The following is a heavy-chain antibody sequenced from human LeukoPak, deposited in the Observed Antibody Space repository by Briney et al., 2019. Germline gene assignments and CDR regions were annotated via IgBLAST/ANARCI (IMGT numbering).Heavy chain of an antibody. V-gene: IGHV3-23*01. J-gene: IGHJ4*02. CDR2: ISGSGDNS. CDR3: VRDFRSADY. CDR1: GFTFKNHA. Sequence: PGGSLRLSCAASGFTFKNHAMNWVRQAPGKGLEWVSSISGSGDNSRYADSVRGRFTISRDNARNTVYLQMNSLRVEDTAVYYCVRDFRSADYWGQGTLVTVSS.